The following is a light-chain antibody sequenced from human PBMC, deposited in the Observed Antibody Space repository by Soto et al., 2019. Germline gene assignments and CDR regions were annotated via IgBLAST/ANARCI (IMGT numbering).Light chain of an antibody. CDR2: DVS. Sequence: QSALTQPASVSGSPGQSITISCTGTSSDVGDYNYVSWYQQHPGKAPKLMVYDVSNRPSGVSNRFSGSKSGNTASLTISGLQAEDEDDYYCRSYTSSSTLVFGGGTKVTVL. V-gene: IGLV2-14*01. J-gene: IGLJ2*01. CDR3: RSYTSSSTLV. CDR1: SSDVGDYNY.